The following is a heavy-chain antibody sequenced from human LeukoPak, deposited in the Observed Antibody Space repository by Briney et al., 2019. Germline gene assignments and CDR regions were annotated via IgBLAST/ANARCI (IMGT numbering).Heavy chain of an antibody. Sequence: ASVKVSCKTSGYTFTVYYLHWVRQAPRQGPEWMVWINANSGDTYYVQKFTGRITMTRDTSINTAYMELNRLISDDTAVYYCARVVDVGVPGFQHWGRGTLVTVSS. D-gene: IGHD1-26*01. J-gene: IGHJ1*01. CDR3: ARVVDVGVPGFQH. CDR2: INANSGDT. CDR1: GYTFTVYY. V-gene: IGHV1-2*02.